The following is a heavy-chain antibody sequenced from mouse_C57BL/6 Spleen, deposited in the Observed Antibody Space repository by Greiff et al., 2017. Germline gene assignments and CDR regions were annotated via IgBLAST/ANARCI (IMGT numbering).Heavy chain of an antibody. CDR1: GYSITSGYY. V-gene: IGHV3-6*01. D-gene: IGHD1-1*01. Sequence: EVQLQESGPGLVKPSQSLSLTCSVTGYSITSGYYWNWIRQFPGNKLEWMGYISYDGSNNYNPSLKNRISITRDTSKNQFFLKLNSVTTEDTATYYCAGLITTVVGPMDYWGQGTSVTVSS. CDR3: AGLITTVVGPMDY. J-gene: IGHJ4*01. CDR2: ISYDGSN.